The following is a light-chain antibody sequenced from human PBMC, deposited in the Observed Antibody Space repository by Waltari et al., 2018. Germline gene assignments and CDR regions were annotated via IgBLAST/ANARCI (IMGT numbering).Light chain of an antibody. Sequence: QSALTQPRSVSGSPGQSVTISCTGTSSDVGGYNYVSWYQQHPGKAPKLVIYGVNKRPSGVPDRFSCSKSDNTASLTISGLQAEDEADYYCCSNAASFTWVFGGGTKVTVL. CDR2: GVN. V-gene: IGLV2-11*01. J-gene: IGLJ3*02. CDR3: CSNAASFTWV. CDR1: SSDVGGYNY.